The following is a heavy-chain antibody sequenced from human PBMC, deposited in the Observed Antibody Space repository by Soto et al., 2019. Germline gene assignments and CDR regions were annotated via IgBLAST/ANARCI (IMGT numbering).Heavy chain of an antibody. J-gene: IGHJ6*02. D-gene: IGHD1-1*01. CDR1: GFTFSDYD. CDR2: IGTAGDA. CDR3: ARGTVKGYYYGMNV. Sequence: PGGSLRLSCAASGFTFSDYDMHWVRQTTGKRLEWVSIIGTAGDAYYPGSVKGRFTISRENGKNSLHLQMNSLRAGDTAVYYCARGTVKGYYYGMNVWGQGTTVTVYS. V-gene: IGHV3-13*01.